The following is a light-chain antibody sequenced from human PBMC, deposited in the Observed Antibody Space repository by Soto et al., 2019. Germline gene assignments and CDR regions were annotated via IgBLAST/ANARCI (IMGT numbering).Light chain of an antibody. CDR2: NVN. J-gene: IGLJ2*01. V-gene: IGLV2-14*03. CDR1: SSDVGGYDY. Sequence: QSALTQVASVSGSPGQSITISCTGTSSDVGGYDYVSWYQQHPGKAPKLMIYNVNYRPSGVSDRFSGSKSGDTASLTISGLQAEDEANYYFSSSTNTNTVVFGGGTKLTVL. CDR3: SSSTNTNTVV.